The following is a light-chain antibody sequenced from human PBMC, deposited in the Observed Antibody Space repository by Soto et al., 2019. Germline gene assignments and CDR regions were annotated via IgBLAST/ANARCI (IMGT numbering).Light chain of an antibody. CDR3: SSYTSNSTLL. V-gene: IGLV2-14*01. CDR2: EVT. CDR1: SSDVGGYNY. Sequence: QSALTQPASVSGSPGQSITISCTGTSSDVGGYNYVSWYQQHPDEAPKLMISEVTNRPSGVSNRFSGSKSGNTASLTISGLQAEDEADYYCSSYTSNSTLLFGGGTKLTVL. J-gene: IGLJ2*01.